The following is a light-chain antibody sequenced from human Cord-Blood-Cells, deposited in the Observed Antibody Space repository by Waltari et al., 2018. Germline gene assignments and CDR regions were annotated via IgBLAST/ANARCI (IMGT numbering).Light chain of an antibody. CDR3: QQLNSYLFT. CDR2: AAS. V-gene: IGKV1-9*01. CDR1: HGISSY. J-gene: IGKJ3*01. Sequence: DIQLTQSPSFLSASVGDRVTITCRASHGISSYLAWYQQKPGKAPKLLIYAASTLQSGVQSRFSGSGYGTEFTLTISSLQPEDFATYYCQQLNSYLFTFGPGTKVDIK.